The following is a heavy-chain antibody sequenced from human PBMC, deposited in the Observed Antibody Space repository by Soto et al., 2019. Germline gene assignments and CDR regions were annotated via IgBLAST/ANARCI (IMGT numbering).Heavy chain of an antibody. CDR3: AGGPRYDILTGYYVCWFDP. CDR1: GYTFTSYG. Sequence: QVQLVQSGAEVKKPGASVKVSCKASGYTFTSYGISWVRQAPGQGLEWMGWISAYNGNTNYAQKLQGRVTMTTDTSTSTAYMELRSLRSDDTAVYYCAGGPRYDILTGYYVCWFDPWGQGTLVTVSS. D-gene: IGHD3-9*01. J-gene: IGHJ5*02. V-gene: IGHV1-18*01. CDR2: ISAYNGNT.